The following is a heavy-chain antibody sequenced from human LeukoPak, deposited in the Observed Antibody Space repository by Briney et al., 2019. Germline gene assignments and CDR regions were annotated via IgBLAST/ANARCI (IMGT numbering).Heavy chain of an antibody. J-gene: IGHJ4*02. CDR1: GGSISSSIYY. CDR3: ARHQRGYSYV. CDR2: IYYSGST. Sequence: SETLSLTCTVSGGSISSSIYYWGWIRQPPGKGLEWIGYIYYSGSTNYNPSLKSRVTISVDTSKNQFSLKLSSVTAADTAVYYCARHQRGYSYVWGQGTLVTVSS. V-gene: IGHV4-61*05. D-gene: IGHD5-18*01.